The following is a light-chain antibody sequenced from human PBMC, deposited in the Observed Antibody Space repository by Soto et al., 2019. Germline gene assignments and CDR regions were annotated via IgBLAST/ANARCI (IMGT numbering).Light chain of an antibody. CDR2: GRT. CDR3: QSYDSSLSAVV. Sequence: QSVLTQPPSVSGAPGQRVNISCTGSSSNIGAGYDVHWYQQFPGTAPKLLLYGRTNRPSGVPDRFSGSKSGTSASLAIAGLETEDEADYYCQSYDSSLSAVVFGGGTKLTVL. CDR1: SSNIGAGYD. J-gene: IGLJ2*01. V-gene: IGLV1-40*01.